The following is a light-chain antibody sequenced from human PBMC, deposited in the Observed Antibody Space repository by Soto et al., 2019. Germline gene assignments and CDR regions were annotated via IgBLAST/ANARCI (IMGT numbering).Light chain of an antibody. Sequence: DIQVTQSPSTLCAAGGDRVTITCRASQPISTGLAWYQEKPGKAPKLLIYDASRLEGGGASRFRGSGFGTAFTVTISSLQLDDFATSSRHPDNYYRPPFSQGT. CDR2: DAS. CDR3: HPDNYYRPP. V-gene: IGKV1-5*01. CDR1: QPISTG. J-gene: IGKJ1*01.